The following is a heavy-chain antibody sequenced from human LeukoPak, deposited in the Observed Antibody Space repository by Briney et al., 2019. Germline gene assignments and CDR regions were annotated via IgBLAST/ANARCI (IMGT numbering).Heavy chain of an antibody. D-gene: IGHD3-10*01. CDR3: ARAPMVGFAYWFDP. Sequence: SQTLSLTCTVSGGSISSGDYYWSWIRQPPGKGLEWIGYIYYSGSTYYNPSLKSRVTISVDTSKNQFSLKLSSVTAADTAAYYCARAPMVGFAYWFDPWGQGTLVTVSS. V-gene: IGHV4-30-4*01. CDR2: IYYSGST. CDR1: GGSISSGDYY. J-gene: IGHJ5*02.